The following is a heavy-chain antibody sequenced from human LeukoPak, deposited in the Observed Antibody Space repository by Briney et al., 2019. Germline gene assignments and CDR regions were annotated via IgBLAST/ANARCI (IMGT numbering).Heavy chain of an antibody. CDR3: AREPSSVTGMLFDY. V-gene: IGHV6-1*01. CDR2: TYYRSKWYN. CDR1: GDSVSSNNAT. J-gene: IGHJ4*02. Sequence: SQTLSLTCAISGDSVSSNNATWNWIRQSRSRGLEWLGRTYYRSKWYNDYAISVKSRIAINPDTSKNQFSLHLNSVTPEDTAVYYCAREPSSVTGMLFDYWGQGTLVTVSS. D-gene: IGHD6-19*01.